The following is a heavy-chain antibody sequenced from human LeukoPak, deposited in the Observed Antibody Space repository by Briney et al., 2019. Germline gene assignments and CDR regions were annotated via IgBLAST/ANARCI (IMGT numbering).Heavy chain of an antibody. CDR2: ISSSSSYI. V-gene: IGHV3-21*01. D-gene: IGHD6-19*01. CDR1: GFTFSSYS. Sequence: GGSLRLSCAASGFTFSSYSMNWVRQAPGKGLEWVSAISSSSSYIYYADSVKGRFTISRDNAKNSLYLQMNSLRAEDTAVYYCASTPGIAVAVDYWGQGTLVTVSS. CDR3: ASTPGIAVAVDY. J-gene: IGHJ4*02.